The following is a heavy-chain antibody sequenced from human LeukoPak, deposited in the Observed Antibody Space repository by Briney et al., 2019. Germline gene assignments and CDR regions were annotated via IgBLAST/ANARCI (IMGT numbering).Heavy chain of an antibody. Sequence: GASVKVSCKASGYTFTGYYMHWVRQAPGQVLAWMGWINPNSGGTNYAQKFQGRVTMTRDTSISTAYMELSRLRSDDTAVYYCAREGAPYSSSWYFDYWGQGTLVTVSS. J-gene: IGHJ4*02. CDR2: INPNSGGT. D-gene: IGHD6-13*01. CDR3: AREGAPYSSSWYFDY. V-gene: IGHV1-2*02. CDR1: GYTFTGYY.